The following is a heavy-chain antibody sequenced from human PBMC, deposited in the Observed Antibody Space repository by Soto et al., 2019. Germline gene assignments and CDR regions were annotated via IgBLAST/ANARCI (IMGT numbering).Heavy chain of an antibody. V-gene: IGHV3-23*01. D-gene: IGHD1-26*01. Sequence: EVQLLDSGGGLVQPGGSLRLSCEASGFTFSNYAMNWVRQAPGKGLEWVLGISGGGDNTYYADSVKGRFTISRDNSKNTMVLQMNSLRAEHTVVYYCAKERPGRGFHYWGQGTVVTVSS. J-gene: IGHJ4*02. CDR3: AKERPGRGFHY. CDR1: GFTFSNYA. CDR2: ISGGGDNT.